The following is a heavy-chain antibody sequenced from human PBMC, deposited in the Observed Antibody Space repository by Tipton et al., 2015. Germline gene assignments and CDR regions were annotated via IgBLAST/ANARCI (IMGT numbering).Heavy chain of an antibody. CDR2: GRT. J-gene: IGHJ4*02. CDR3: AREGSSWYFGVY. V-gene: IGHV3-20*03. D-gene: IGHD6-13*01. Sequence: GRTGYADSVMGRFIISRDNARNSLFLQMNSLTAEDTAFYYCAREGSSWYFGVYWGQGTLVSVSS.